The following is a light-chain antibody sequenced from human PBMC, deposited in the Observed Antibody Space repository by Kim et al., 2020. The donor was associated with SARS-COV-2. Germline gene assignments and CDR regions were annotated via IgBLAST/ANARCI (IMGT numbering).Light chain of an antibody. V-gene: IGLV2-14*03. CDR1: SSDVGGYNY. CDR2: DVS. CDR3: SSYTSSSLSV. Sequence: QSVLTQPASVSGSPGQSITISCTGTSSDVGGYNYVSWYQQHPGKAPKLMIYDVSNRPSGVSNRFSGSKSGNTASLTISGLQAEDEADYYCSSYTSSSLSVFATGTKVTVL. J-gene: IGLJ1*01.